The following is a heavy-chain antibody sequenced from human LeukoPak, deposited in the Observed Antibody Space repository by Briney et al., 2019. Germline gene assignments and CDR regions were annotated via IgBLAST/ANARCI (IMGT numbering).Heavy chain of an antibody. V-gene: IGHV4-59*01. CDR1: GGSISSYY. CDR3: ARVSPGCSSTSCYRPMDV. J-gene: IGHJ6*04. CDR2: IYYSGST. Sequence: SETLSLTCTVSGGSISSYYWSWIRQPPGKGLEWIGYIYYSGSTNYNPSLKSLVTISVDTSKNQFSLKLSSVTAADTAVYYCARVSPGCSSTSCYRPMDVWGKGTTVTVSS. D-gene: IGHD2-2*01.